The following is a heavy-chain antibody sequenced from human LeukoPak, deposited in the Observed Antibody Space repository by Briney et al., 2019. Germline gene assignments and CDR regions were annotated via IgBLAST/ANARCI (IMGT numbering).Heavy chain of an antibody. Sequence: GGSLRLSCAASGFTFSSYWMHCVRQAPGKGLMWVSRIKSDGSTNYADSMKGRFTISRDNTKNTVSLQMNSLRAEDTGVYYCARAPSEIGGYYPEYFRHWGQGTLVTVSS. CDR3: ARAPSEIGGYYPEYFRH. CDR1: GFTFSSYW. CDR2: IKSDGST. J-gene: IGHJ1*01. D-gene: IGHD3-22*01. V-gene: IGHV3-74*01.